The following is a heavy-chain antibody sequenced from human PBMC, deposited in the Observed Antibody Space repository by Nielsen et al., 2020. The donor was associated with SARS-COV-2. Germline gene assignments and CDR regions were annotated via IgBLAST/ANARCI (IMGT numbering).Heavy chain of an antibody. CDR2: ISGSGGTI. J-gene: IGHJ4*02. V-gene: IGHV3-23*01. CDR3: ARDRPLYCGGDCNHFDY. D-gene: IGHD2-21*02. CDR1: GFTFSSYA. Sequence: GESLKISCAASGFTFSSYAMSWVRQAPGKGLEWVSAISGSGGTIYYADSVKGRFTISRDNAKNSLYLQMNSLRAEDTAVYYCARDRPLYCGGDCNHFDYWGQGTLVTVSS.